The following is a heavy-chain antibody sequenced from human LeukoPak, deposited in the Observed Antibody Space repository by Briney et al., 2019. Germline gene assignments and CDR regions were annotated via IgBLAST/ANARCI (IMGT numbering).Heavy chain of an antibody. CDR2: ISSSSSTI. D-gene: IGHD3-10*01. CDR3: ARDRYYGSGSH. J-gene: IGHJ4*02. CDR1: GFTFSSYS. Sequence: PGGSLRLSCAASGFTFSSYSMNWVRQAPGKGLEWVSYISSSSSTIYYADSVKGRFTISRDNAKNSLYLQMNSLRAEDTAVYYCARDRYYGSGSHWGQGTLVTASS. V-gene: IGHV3-48*01.